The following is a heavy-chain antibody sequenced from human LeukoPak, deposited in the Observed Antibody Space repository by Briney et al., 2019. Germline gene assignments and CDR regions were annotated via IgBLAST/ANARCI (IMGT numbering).Heavy chain of an antibody. CDR3: ARTRGSGWPYYYYGMDV. CDR2: IYTSGST. V-gene: IGHV4-4*07. D-gene: IGHD6-19*01. CDR1: GGSISSYY. Sequence: SETLSLTCTVSGGSISSYYWSWIRQPAGKGLEWIGRIYTSGSTNYNPSLKSRVTMSVDTSKNQFSLKLSSVTAADTAVYYCARTRGSGWPYYYYGMDVWGQGTTVTVSS. J-gene: IGHJ6*02.